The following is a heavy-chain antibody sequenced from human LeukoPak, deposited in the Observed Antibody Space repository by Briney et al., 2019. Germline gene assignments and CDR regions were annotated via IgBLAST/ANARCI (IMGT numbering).Heavy chain of an antibody. V-gene: IGHV3-74*01. D-gene: IGHD2-21*01. Sequence: GGSLRLSCAASGFTFSSYWMHWVRQAPGKGLVWVSRINPDGSTTGYADSVKGRFTISRDSAKNTLYLQMNSLRAEDTAVYYCVKDVLSVAVGSTHDYWGPGTLVTVSS. CDR2: INPDGSTT. CDR3: VKDVLSVAVGSTHDY. CDR1: GFTFSSYW. J-gene: IGHJ4*02.